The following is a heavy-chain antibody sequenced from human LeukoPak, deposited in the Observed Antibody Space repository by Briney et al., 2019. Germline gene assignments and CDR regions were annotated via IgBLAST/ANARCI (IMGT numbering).Heavy chain of an antibody. CDR1: GGSISSYY. Sequence: SETLSLTCTVSGGSISSYYWSWIRQPPGKGLEWIGYIYYSGSTNYNPSLKSRVTISVDTSKNQFSLKLSSVTAADTAVYYCARRPDGYSYGHGDGYWFDPWGQGTLVTVSS. CDR3: ARRPDGYSYGHGDGYWFDP. CDR2: IYYSGST. D-gene: IGHD5-18*01. J-gene: IGHJ5*02. V-gene: IGHV4-59*08.